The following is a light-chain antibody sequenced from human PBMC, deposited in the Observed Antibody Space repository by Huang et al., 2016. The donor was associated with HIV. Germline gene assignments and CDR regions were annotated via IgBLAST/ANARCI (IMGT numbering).Light chain of an antibody. Sequence: IVMTQSPATLFVSPGERVTLSCRANRTVSTNLAWYQQRPGQAPRLLIYGASTRAPGIPARFSGSVSGTDFSLTISSLQSEDFALYYCHQYNNWLLSFGGGTRVDI. CDR2: GAS. V-gene: IGKV3-15*01. CDR3: HQYNNWLLS. J-gene: IGKJ4*01. CDR1: RTVSTN.